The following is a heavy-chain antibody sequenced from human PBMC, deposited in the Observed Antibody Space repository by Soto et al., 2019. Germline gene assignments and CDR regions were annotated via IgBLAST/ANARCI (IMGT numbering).Heavy chain of an antibody. CDR1: GFTFSSYA. D-gene: IGHD6-13*01. CDR3: SKTIAAGFSFYYYSTDV. J-gene: IGHJ6*02. Sequence: EVQLLESGGGLVQPGGSLRLSCAASGFTFSSYAMTWVRQAPGKGLEWVSAFSGSGGRTYYADSVKCRFTISRENSKNTLYLQIKSLRADDTAVYYCSKTIAAGFSFYYYSTDVWGQGTTVTVSS. CDR2: FSGSGGRT. V-gene: IGHV3-23*01.